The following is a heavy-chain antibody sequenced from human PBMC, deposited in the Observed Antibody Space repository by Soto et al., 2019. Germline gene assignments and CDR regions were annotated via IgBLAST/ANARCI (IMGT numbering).Heavy chain of an antibody. CDR1: GGTFSNYA. CDR2: NIPIFGTT. V-gene: IGHV1-69*15. CDR3: ARELPPVPGSFREDALDI. D-gene: IGHD3-10*01. J-gene: IGHJ3*02. Sequence: QVQLVQSGAELKKPGSSVKVSCQASGGTFSNYAISWVRQAPGQGLAWMGKNIPIFGTTNYAQNFRGRVTITADEYSNTASMELSRLRSDDTALYYCARELPPVPGSFREDALDIWGQGTMITVSS.